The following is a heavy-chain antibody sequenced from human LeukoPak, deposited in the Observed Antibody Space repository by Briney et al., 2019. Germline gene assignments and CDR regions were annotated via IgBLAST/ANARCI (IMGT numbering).Heavy chain of an antibody. CDR3: ARDVLLWFGELSQVGGFDP. CDR2: INPNGGGT. J-gene: IGHJ5*02. V-gene: IGHV1-2*02. CDR1: GYTFSGYY. Sequence: ASVKVSCKASGYTFSGYYIHWVRQAPGQGLEWMGWINPNGGGTEYAQKFQDRVTMTRDTSISTAYMELTRLTSDDTAVYFCARDVLLWFGELSQVGGFDPWGQGTLVTVSS. D-gene: IGHD3-10*01.